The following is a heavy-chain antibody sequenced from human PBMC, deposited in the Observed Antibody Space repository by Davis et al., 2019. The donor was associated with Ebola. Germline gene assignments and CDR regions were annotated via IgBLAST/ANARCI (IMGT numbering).Heavy chain of an antibody. V-gene: IGHV3-7*01. J-gene: IGHJ6*02. D-gene: IGHD6-13*01. Sequence: GESLKISCAASEFTFSNYWMSWVRQAPGKGLEWVANIKQEGSEKYYVDSVKGRFTISRDNAKNSLYLQMNSLRAADTAVYYCARDMDSSSWYSYYYHYYAMDVWGQGTTVTVFS. CDR2: IKQEGSEK. CDR1: EFTFSNYW. CDR3: ARDMDSSSWYSYYYHYYAMDV.